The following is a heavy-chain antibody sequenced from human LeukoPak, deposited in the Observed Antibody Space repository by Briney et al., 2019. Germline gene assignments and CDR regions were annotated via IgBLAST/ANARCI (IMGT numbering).Heavy chain of an antibody. Sequence: ASVTVSCKASGYTFTSYYMHWVRQAPGQGLEWMGIINPSGGSTSYAQKFQGRVTMTRDMSTSTAYMELRSLRSDDTAVYYCARAAAGTGGWFDPWGQGTLVTVSS. J-gene: IGHJ5*02. CDR3: ARAAAGTGGWFDP. D-gene: IGHD6-13*01. V-gene: IGHV1-46*01. CDR2: INPSGGST. CDR1: GYTFTSYY.